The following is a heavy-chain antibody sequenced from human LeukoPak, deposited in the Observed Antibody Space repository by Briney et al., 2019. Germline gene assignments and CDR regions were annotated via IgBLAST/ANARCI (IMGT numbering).Heavy chain of an antibody. V-gene: IGHV3-21*01. D-gene: IGHD5-12*01. Sequence: GGSLRLSCAASGFTFSSYSMNWVREAPGKGLEWVSSISSSSSYIYYADSVKGRFTISRDNAKNSLYLQMNSLRAEDTAVYYCASIDGGYEFPGPQQANWFDPWGQGTLVTVSS. CDR3: ASIDGGYEFPGPQQANWFDP. J-gene: IGHJ5*02. CDR1: GFTFSSYS. CDR2: ISSSSSYI.